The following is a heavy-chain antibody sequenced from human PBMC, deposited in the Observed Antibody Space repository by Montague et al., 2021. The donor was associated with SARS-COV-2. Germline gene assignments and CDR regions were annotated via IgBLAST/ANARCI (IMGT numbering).Heavy chain of an antibody. J-gene: IGHJ6*02. D-gene: IGHD2-2*01. CDR3: ARVPYRLLFVPRYYGMDV. CDR2: ISHSGST. Sequence: SETLSLTCAVYGGSLSGYYWSWIRQPPGEGLEWIAEISHSGSTSYNPSLKSRVTISVDTSKNQFSLKLSSATAADTAVYYCARVPYRLLFVPRYYGMDVWGQGPTVTVSS. V-gene: IGHV4-34*01. CDR1: GGSLSGYY.